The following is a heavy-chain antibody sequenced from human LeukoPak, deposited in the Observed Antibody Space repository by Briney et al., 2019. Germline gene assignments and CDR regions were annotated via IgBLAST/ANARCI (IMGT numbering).Heavy chain of an antibody. J-gene: IGHJ6*03. CDR3: ARAFWSGYSLYYMDV. V-gene: IGHV1-46*01. D-gene: IGHD3-3*01. CDR1: GYTFTSYY. CDR2: INPSGGST. Sequence: ASVKVSCKASGYTFTSYYMRWVRQAPGQGLEWMGIINPSGGSTTYAQNFQGRVTMTRDMSTSTVYMELSSLRSEDTAVYYCARAFWSGYSLYYMDVWGKGTTVTVSS.